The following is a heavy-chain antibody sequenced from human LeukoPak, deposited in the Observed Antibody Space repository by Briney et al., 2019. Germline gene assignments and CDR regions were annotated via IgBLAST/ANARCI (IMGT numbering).Heavy chain of an antibody. D-gene: IGHD2-15*01. J-gene: IGHJ6*04. CDR3: ATQNGGCSGGSCYSRVNYYYYYGMDV. V-gene: IGHV3-33*01. Sequence: PGRSLRLSCAASGFTFSSYGMHWVRQAPGKGLEWVAVIWYDGSNKYYADSVKGRFTISRDNSKNTLYLQMNSLRAEDTAVYYCATQNGGCSGGSCYSRVNYYYYYGMDVWGKGTKVTVSS. CDR1: GFTFSSYG. CDR2: IWYDGSNK.